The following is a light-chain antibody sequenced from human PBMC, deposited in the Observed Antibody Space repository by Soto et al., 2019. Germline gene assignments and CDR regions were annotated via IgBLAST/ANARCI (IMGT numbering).Light chain of an antibody. CDR1: QGIGNA. V-gene: IGKV1-13*02. J-gene: IGKJ1*01. CDR3: QHYNSYSRT. Sequence: AIQMPQSPSSLSASVGDRVTICSPASQGIGNALGWYQQKPGKPPKVLIYKASKLENGDPSRFAGFGSGTEFTLSIASPQPDDSATYYCQHYNSYSRTFGQGTKVDIK. CDR2: KAS.